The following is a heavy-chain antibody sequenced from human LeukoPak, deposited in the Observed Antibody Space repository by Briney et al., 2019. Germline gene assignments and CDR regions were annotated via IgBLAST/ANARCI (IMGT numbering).Heavy chain of an antibody. V-gene: IGHV3-15*01. Sequence: GGSLRLSCAGSGFIVSSDYMSWVRQAPGKGLEWVGRIKSKTDRGTTDYAARVKGRFIVSRDDSKNTLYLQMNSLKTEDTAVYYCAREGALAGILDFWGQGALVTVSS. D-gene: IGHD6-19*01. J-gene: IGHJ4*02. CDR1: GFIVSSDY. CDR2: IKSKTDRGTT. CDR3: AREGALAGILDF.